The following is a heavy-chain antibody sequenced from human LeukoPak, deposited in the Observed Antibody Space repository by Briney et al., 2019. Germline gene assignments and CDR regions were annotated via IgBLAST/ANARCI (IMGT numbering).Heavy chain of an antibody. J-gene: IGHJ3*02. Sequence: GALRLSCAASGFTFSSYSMNWVRQAPGKGLEWVSSISSSSSYIYYADSVKGRFTISRDNAKNALYLQMNSLRAEDTAVYYCARSGGDAFDIWGQGTVVTVSS. CDR1: GFTFSSYS. CDR2: ISSSSSYI. V-gene: IGHV3-21*01. D-gene: IGHD3-10*01. CDR3: ARSGGDAFDI.